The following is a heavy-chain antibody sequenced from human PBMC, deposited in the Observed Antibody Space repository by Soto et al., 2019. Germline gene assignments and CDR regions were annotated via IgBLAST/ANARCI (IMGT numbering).Heavy chain of an antibody. CDR3: ARARRYGGPAGIGYYYGMDV. CDR1: GFTFSSYS. J-gene: IGHJ6*02. V-gene: IGHV3-21*01. Sequence: EVQLVESGGGLVKPGGSLRLSCAAAGFTFSSYSMNWVREAPGKGLEWVSSISSSSSYIYYADSVKGRFTISRDHAKNSLYLQMNSLRAEDTAVYYCARARRYGGPAGIGYYYGMDVWGQGTTVTV. CDR2: ISSSSSYI. D-gene: IGHD2-2*01.